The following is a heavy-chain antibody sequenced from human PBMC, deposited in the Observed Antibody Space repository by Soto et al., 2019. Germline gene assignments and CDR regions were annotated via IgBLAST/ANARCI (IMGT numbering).Heavy chain of an antibody. CDR2: MSHDGTNK. Sequence: QVQLVESGGGVVQSGRSLRLSCVASGFTFSSYGMHWVRQAQGKGLEWVALMSHDGTNKYHADSVKGRFTISRDNSKNTLYLEMNSLRPEDTDVYYCAKDGSSSGFDYWGRGTLVSVAS. D-gene: IGHD6-6*01. CDR3: AKDGSSSGFDY. CDR1: GFTFSSYG. J-gene: IGHJ4*02. V-gene: IGHV3-30*18.